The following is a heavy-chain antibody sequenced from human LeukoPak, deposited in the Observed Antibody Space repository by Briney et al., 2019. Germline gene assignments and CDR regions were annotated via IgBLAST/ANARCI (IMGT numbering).Heavy chain of an antibody. CDR3: ATAPTEDGDGNSPGY. CDR2: ISSSGSDT. J-gene: IGHJ4*02. Sequence: GGSLRLSCAASIFTFRDRFMSWIRQPPGKGLEWVSYISSSGSDTYYSDSVKGRFTVSRDNAQNSLFLQMNSLRAEDTAVYYCATAPTEDGDGNSPGYWGQGTLVTVSS. V-gene: IGHV3-11*04. D-gene: IGHD4-23*01. CDR1: IFTFRDRF.